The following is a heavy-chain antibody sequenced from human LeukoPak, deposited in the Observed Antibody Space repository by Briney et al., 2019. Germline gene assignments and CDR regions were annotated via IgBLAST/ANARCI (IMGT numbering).Heavy chain of an antibody. D-gene: IGHD3-3*01. CDR3: AREICRFLEWSDHAFDI. J-gene: IGHJ3*02. CDR2: INHSGST. V-gene: IGHV4-34*01. Sequence: SETLPLTRAAYGGSFSGYTWSWIRQPPGKGLEWTSDINHSGSTNYNPSLKSRVTISVVTSKNQFSLKLSSVTAADTAVYYCAREICRFLEWSDHAFDIWGQGTMVTVSS. CDR1: GGSFSGYT.